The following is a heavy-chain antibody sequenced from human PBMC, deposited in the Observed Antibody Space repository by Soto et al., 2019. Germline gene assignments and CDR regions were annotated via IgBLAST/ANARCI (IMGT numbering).Heavy chain of an antibody. Sequence: GGSLRLSCAASGFTFSTYTMNWVRQAPGKGLEWVSGISGSGGSSYYADSVKGRFTISRDNSKNTLYLQMNSLRAEDTAVYYCAKDDSWSGYYSYWGQGTLVTVSS. CDR2: ISGSGGSS. J-gene: IGHJ4*02. D-gene: IGHD3-3*01. CDR3: AKDDSWSGYYSY. CDR1: GFTFSTYT. V-gene: IGHV3-23*01.